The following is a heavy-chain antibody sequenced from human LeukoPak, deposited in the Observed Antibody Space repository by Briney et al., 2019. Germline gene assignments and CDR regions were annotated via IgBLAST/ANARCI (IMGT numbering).Heavy chain of an antibody. V-gene: IGHV4-61*02. J-gene: IGHJ4*02. CDR1: GGSISSGNYY. Sequence: SETLSLTCTVSGGSISSGNYYWSWIRQPAGKGLEWIGRIYTSGSTNYDPSLKSRVTISVDTSKNQFPLKLSSVTAADTAVYYCARAHVEMATISRPRNIHFDYWGQGTLVTVSS. CDR3: ARAHVEMATISRPRNIHFDY. D-gene: IGHD5-24*01. CDR2: IYTSGST.